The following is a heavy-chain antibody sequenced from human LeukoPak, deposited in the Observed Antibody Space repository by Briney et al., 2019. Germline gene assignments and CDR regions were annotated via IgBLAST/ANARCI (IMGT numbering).Heavy chain of an antibody. CDR2: IYHSGST. CDR1: GYSISSGYY. V-gene: IGHV4-38-2*02. CDR3: AKSYYYGSGHMDV. D-gene: IGHD3-10*01. J-gene: IGHJ6*03. Sequence: KPSETLSLTCTVSGYSISSGYYWGWIRQPPGKGLEWIGSIYHSGSTYYNPSLKSRVTISVDTSKNQFSLKLSSVTAADTAVYYCAKSYYYGSGHMDVWGKGTTVTISS.